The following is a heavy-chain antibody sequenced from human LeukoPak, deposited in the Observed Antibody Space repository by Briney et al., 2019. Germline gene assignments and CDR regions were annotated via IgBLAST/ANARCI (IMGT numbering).Heavy chain of an antibody. V-gene: IGHV4-30-2*01. CDR3: ARNYYGSGSYVFDY. J-gene: IGHJ4*02. D-gene: IGHD3-10*01. CDR1: GGSISSGGYS. Sequence: TLSLIYAVSGGSISSGGYSWSWIRQPPGKGLEWIGYIYHSGSTYYNPSLKSRVTISVDRSKNQFSLKLSSVTAADTAVYYCARNYYGSGSYVFDYWGQGTLVTVSS. CDR2: IYHSGST.